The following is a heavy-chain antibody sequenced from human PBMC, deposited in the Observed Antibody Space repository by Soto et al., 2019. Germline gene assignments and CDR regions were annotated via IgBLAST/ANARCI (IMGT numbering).Heavy chain of an antibody. CDR3: ARKGLSSNWFDP. J-gene: IGHJ5*02. D-gene: IGHD3-16*02. V-gene: IGHV4-30-2*01. CDR1: GGSISSGGYS. CDR2: IYHSGST. Sequence: SETLSLTCAVSGGSISSGGYSWSWIRQPPGKGLEWIGYIYHSGSTYYNPSLKSRVTISVDRSKNQFSLKLSSVTAADTAVYYCARKGLSSNWFDPWGQGTLLTVSS.